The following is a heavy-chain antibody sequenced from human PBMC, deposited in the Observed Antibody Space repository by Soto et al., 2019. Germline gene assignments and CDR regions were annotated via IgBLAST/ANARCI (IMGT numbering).Heavy chain of an antibody. CDR1: GFTFSSYG. CDR2: ISYDGNDK. D-gene: IGHD6-13*01. CDR3: AKDYSSTYYGLHY. Sequence: SLRLSCAASGFTFSSYGMHWVRQAPGKGLEWVAIISYDGNDKYFADSVKGRFTISRDNSKNTLYLQLNSLRAEDTAVYYCAKDYSSTYYGLHYWGQGTLVTVSS. V-gene: IGHV3-30*18. J-gene: IGHJ4*02.